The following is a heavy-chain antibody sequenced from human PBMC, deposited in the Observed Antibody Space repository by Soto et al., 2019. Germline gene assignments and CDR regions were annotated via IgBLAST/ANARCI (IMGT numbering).Heavy chain of an antibody. V-gene: IGHV1-45*02. D-gene: IGHD2-21*01. CDR2: IIPYNGNT. Sequence: SVKVSCKAPGYIFTYRYLYWVRQAPGQALEWMGWIIPYNGNTNYAQKFQDRFSITRESSLSTVYMELRSLRSDDTGMYYCARSALDGDCYHYLDSWGQGXLVTVYS. CDR1: GYIFTYRY. J-gene: IGHJ5*01. CDR3: ARSALDGDCYHYLDS.